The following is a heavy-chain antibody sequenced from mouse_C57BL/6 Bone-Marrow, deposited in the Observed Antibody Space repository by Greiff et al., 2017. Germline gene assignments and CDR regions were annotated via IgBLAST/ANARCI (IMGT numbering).Heavy chain of an antibody. J-gene: IGHJ2*01. V-gene: IGHV1-26*01. CDR3: ARGIYYDDDFDY. CDR2: IHPNNGGT. CDR1: GYTFTDYY. D-gene: IGHD2-4*01. Sequence: EVQLQQSGPELVKPGASVKISCKASGYTFTDYYMHWVKQSHGKSLEWIGDIHPNNGGTSYNQKFKGKATLTVDKSSSTAYMELRSLTSEDSAVYYGARGIYYDDDFDYWGRGTTLTVSA.